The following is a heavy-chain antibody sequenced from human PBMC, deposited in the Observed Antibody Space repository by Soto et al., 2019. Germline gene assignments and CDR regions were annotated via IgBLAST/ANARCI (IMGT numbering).Heavy chain of an antibody. Sequence: QVQLVQSGAEVKEPGSSVKVSCKASGYSVTRYPMECVRQAPGQRPEWMGWINTGNGNTKYSQNFQGRVTFTRDPSASTAYMELGSLTSEDTAVYYCARDGWDYGLEYYFDYWGQGTLVTVSS. CDR3: ARDGWDYGLEYYFDY. V-gene: IGHV1-3*04. J-gene: IGHJ4*02. CDR1: GYSVTRYP. D-gene: IGHD3-10*01. CDR2: INTGNGNT.